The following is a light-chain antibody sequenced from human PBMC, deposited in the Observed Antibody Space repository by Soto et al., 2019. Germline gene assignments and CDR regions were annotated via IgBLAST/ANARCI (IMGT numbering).Light chain of an antibody. CDR3: QQYNTFSPT. V-gene: IGKV1-5*01. J-gene: IGKJ1*01. Sequence: DIQLTQSPSTLSASVGDRVTITCQASQSFSSWLAWYQQKPGKAPKLLIYGVSSLESGVPSRFSGSGSGTEFTLTISSLQSDDFATYDCQQYNTFSPTFGPGTKVEIK. CDR2: GVS. CDR1: QSFSSW.